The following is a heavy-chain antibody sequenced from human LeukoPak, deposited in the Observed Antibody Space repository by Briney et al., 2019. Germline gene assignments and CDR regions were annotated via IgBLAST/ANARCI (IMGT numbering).Heavy chain of an antibody. CDR1: GFTFSSYE. CDR3: ARDGTPNYSSGWVYMDV. CDR2: IGSSDSTT. V-gene: IGHV3-48*03. Sequence: PGGSLRLSCAASGFTFSSYEMNWVRRAPGKGLEWLSYIGSSDSTTHYADSVKGRFTISRDNAKNSLYLQMNSLRVEDTAVYYCARDGTPNYSSGWVYMDVWGEGTTVTISS. J-gene: IGHJ6*03. D-gene: IGHD6-25*01.